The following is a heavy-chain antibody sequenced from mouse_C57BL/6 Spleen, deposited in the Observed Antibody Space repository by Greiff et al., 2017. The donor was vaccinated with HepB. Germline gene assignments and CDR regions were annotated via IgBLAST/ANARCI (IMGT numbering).Heavy chain of an antibody. J-gene: IGHJ1*03. CDR1: GYSITSGYD. Sequence: EVQLQESGPGMVKPSQSLSLTCTVTGYSITSGYDWHWIRHFPGNKLEWMGYISYSGSTNYNPSLKSRISITHDTSKNHFFLKLNSVTTEDTATYYCARVITTVVAPDWYFDVWGTGTTVTVSS. CDR2: ISYSGST. CDR3: ARVITTVVAPDWYFDV. V-gene: IGHV3-1*01. D-gene: IGHD1-1*01.